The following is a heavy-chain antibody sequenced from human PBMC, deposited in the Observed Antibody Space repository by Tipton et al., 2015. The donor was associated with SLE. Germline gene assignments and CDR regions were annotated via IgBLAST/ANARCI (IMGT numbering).Heavy chain of an antibody. D-gene: IGHD3-22*01. CDR3: ARPHDDSSGYKAADAFDI. CDR2: INHSGST. CDR1: GGSTSSSSYY. V-gene: IGHV4-39*07. Sequence: TLSLTCTVSGGSTSSSSYYWGRIRPPPGKVLEWIGEINHSGSTNYNPSLKSRVTLSVDTSKNQFSLKLSSVTAADTAVYYCARPHDDSSGYKAADAFDIWGQGTMVTVSS. J-gene: IGHJ3*02.